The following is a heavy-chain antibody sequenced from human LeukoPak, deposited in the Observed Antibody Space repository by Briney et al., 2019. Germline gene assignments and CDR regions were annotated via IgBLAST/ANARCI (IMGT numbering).Heavy chain of an antibody. D-gene: IGHD6-13*01. CDR1: GFSFSSYA. CDR2: ISYDGSNK. CDR3: ARTRSKQQLDDAFDL. V-gene: IGHV3-30-3*01. J-gene: IGHJ3*01. Sequence: GGSLTLYCAASGFSFSSYAMHWVRQAPGKGLEWVAVISYDGSNKYYADSVKGRFTISRDNSKNTLYLQMSSLRSEDTAVYFCARTRSKQQLDDAFDLWGRGTMVIVSS.